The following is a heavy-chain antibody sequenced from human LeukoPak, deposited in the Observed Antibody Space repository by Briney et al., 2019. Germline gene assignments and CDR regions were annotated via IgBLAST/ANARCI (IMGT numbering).Heavy chain of an antibody. Sequence: SETLSLTCTVSGGSISSYYWSWIRQPAGKGLEWIGRIYTSGSTNYNPSLKSRVTMSVDTSKNQFSLKLSSVTAADTAVYYCARDSDYYDSSGYHDYWGQGTLVTVSS. D-gene: IGHD3-22*01. V-gene: IGHV4-4*07. CDR1: GGSISSYY. CDR3: ARDSDYYDSSGYHDY. CDR2: IYTSGST. J-gene: IGHJ4*02.